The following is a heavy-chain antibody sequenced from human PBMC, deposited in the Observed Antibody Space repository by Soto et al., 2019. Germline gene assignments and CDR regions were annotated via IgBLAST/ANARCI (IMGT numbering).Heavy chain of an antibody. CDR2: ISWNTGSV. V-gene: IGHV3-9*01. CDR1: GFTFDDYA. D-gene: IGHD4-4*01. CDR3: AKDMHYNNRYFDY. J-gene: IGHJ4*02. Sequence: EVQLVESGGDLVQPGRSLRLSCAASGFTFDDYAMHWVRQAPGKGLEWVSSISWNTGSVGYADSVKGRFTISRDNAKNSLYLQMNSLRAEDTALYYCAKDMHYNNRYFDYWGQGTLVTVSS.